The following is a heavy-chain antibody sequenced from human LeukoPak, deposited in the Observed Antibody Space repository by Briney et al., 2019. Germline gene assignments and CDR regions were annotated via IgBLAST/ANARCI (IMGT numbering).Heavy chain of an antibody. J-gene: IGHJ6*03. CDR3: AKDACTSSSWCNYYYYYYMDV. V-gene: IGHV4-59*01. CDR1: GGSFSSYY. CDR2: IYYSGST. Sequence: PSETLSLTCTVSGGSFSSYYWSWIRQPPGKGLEWIGYIYYSGSTDYNPSLTSRVTISVDTSKNQFSLRLSSVTAADTAVYYCAKDACTSSSWCNYYYYYYMDVWGKGTTVTISS. D-gene: IGHD6-13*01.